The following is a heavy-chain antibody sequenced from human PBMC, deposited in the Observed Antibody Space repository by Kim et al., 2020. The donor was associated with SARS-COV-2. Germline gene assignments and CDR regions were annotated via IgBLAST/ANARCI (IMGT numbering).Heavy chain of an antibody. V-gene: IGHV3-33*01. CDR2: IWYDGSNK. D-gene: IGHD3-10*01. Sequence: GGSLRLSCAASGFTFSSYGMHWVRQAPGKGLEWVAVIWYDGSNKYYADSVKGRFTISRDNSKNTLYLQMNSLRAEDTAVYYCARTPSDYGSGTPQAFDIWGQGTMVTVSS. CDR1: GFTFSSYG. CDR3: ARTPSDYGSGTPQAFDI. J-gene: IGHJ3*02.